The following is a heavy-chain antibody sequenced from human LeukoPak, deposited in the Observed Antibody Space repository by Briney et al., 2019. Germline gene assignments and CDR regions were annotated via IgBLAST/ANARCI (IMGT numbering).Heavy chain of an antibody. J-gene: IGHJ4*02. D-gene: IGHD3-10*01. Sequence: SETLSLTCTVSGGSISSYYWSWIRQPPGKGLEWIGYIYYSGSTNYNPSLKSRVTISVDTSKNQFSLKLSSVTATDTAVYYCARLYGSGSPFDYWGQGTLVTVSS. CDR3: ARLYGSGSPFDY. CDR1: GGSISSYY. V-gene: IGHV4-59*01. CDR2: IYYSGST.